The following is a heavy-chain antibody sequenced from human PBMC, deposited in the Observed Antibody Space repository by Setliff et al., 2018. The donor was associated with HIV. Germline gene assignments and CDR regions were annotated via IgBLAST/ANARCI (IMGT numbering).Heavy chain of an antibody. CDR1: GYDFGFYY. CDR3: ARALDFLTEQLNWFFPL. Sequence: GESLKISCKTSGYDFGFYYIGWVRQMPGKGLEWMGIIYPRDSAPKYSPSFQGQVIISADTSISTAYLQWNSLKASDTAIYYCARALDFLTEQLNWFFPLWGRGTLVTVSS. J-gene: IGHJ2*01. CDR2: IYPRDSAP. D-gene: IGHD3-9*01. V-gene: IGHV5-51*01.